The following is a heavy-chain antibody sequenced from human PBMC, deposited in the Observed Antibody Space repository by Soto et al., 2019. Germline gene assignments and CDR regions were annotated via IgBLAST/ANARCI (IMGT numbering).Heavy chain of an antibody. CDR1: GYTFTSYG. D-gene: IGHD6-13*01. CDR3: ARVKQQLVRVGWFDP. Sequence: ASVKVSCKASGYTFTSYGISWVRQAPGQGLEWMGWISAYNGNTNYAQKLQGRVTMTTDTSTSTAYMELRSLRSDDTAVYYCARVKQQLVRVGWFDPWGQGTLVTVSS. CDR2: ISAYNGNT. V-gene: IGHV1-18*01. J-gene: IGHJ5*02.